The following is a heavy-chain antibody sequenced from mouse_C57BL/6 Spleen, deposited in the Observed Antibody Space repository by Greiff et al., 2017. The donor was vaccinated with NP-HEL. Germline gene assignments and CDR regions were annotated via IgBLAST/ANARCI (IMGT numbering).Heavy chain of an antibody. CDR3: ARGATTVPRDY. D-gene: IGHD1-1*01. V-gene: IGHV1-69*01. CDR2: IDPSDSYT. J-gene: IGHJ2*01. Sequence: QVQLQQPGAELVMPGASVKLSCKASGYTFTSYWMHWVKQRPGQGLEWIGEIDPSDSYTNYNQKFKGKSTLTVDKSSSTAYMQLSSLTSEDSAVYYCARGATTVPRDYWGQGTTLTVSS. CDR1: GYTFTSYW.